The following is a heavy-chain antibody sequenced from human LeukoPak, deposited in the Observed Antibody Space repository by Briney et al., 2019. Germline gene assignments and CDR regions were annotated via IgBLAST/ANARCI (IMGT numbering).Heavy chain of an antibody. D-gene: IGHD3-3*01. CDR2: IYTSGST. V-gene: IGHV4-4*07. CDR3: ARHTHYDFWSGYPYYYYYGMDV. Sequence: SETLSLTCTVSGGSISSYYWSWIRQPAGKGLEWIGRIYTSGSTNYNPSLKSRVTMSVDTSKNQFSLKLSSVTAADTAVYYCARHTHYDFWSGYPYYYYYGMDVWGQGTTVTVSS. J-gene: IGHJ6*02. CDR1: GGSISSYY.